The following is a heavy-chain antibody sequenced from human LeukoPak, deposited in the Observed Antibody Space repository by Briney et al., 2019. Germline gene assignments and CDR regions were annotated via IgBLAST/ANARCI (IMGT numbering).Heavy chain of an antibody. V-gene: IGHV3-23*01. CDR1: GFTFSSYA. CDR2: ISGSGGST. J-gene: IGHJ3*02. CDR3: AKSGTMVRDDAFDI. Sequence: GGSLRLSXAASGFTFSSYAMSWVRQSPGKGLEWLSAISGSGGSTYYADSVKGRFTISRDNSKNTLYLQMNSLRAEDTAVYYCAKSGTMVRDDAFDIWGQGTMVTVSS. D-gene: IGHD3-10*01.